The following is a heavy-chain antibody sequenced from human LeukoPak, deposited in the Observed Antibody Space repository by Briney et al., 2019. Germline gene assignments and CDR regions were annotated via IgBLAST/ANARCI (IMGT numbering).Heavy chain of an antibody. D-gene: IGHD2-2*01. CDR3: ARERPNCSSTSCYYYFDY. J-gene: IGHJ4*02. CDR2: ISAYNGNT. V-gene: IGHV1-18*04. CDR1: GYTFTGYY. Sequence: ASVKVSCKASGYTFTGYYMHWVRQAPGRGLEWMGWISAYNGNTNYAQKLQGRVTMTTDTSTSTAYMELRSLRSDDTAVYYCARERPNCSSTSCYYYFDYWGQGTLVTVSS.